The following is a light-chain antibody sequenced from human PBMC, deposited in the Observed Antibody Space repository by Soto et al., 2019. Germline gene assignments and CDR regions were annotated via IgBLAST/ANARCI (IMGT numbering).Light chain of an antibody. CDR1: QGISNF. V-gene: IGKV1-9*01. J-gene: IGKJ5*01. CDR3: QQRHSYPIT. Sequence: DIQLTQSPSFLSASIGDRVSITCRASQGISNFLGWYQQKPGEAPKLMIHTAFTLQTGVPSRFSGSGSGTEFTFTISSLQPEDFATYYCQQRHSYPITFGQGTRLEIK. CDR2: TAF.